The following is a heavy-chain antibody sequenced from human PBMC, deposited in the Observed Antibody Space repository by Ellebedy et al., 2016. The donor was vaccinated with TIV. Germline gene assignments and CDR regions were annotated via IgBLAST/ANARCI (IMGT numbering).Heavy chain of an antibody. CDR1: GFTFSSYG. D-gene: IGHD3-16*01. Sequence: GESLKISCEATGFTFSSYGMHWVRQAPGKGLEWVANINEDGTEENYLDSVKGRFTISSDKARNLLYLEMNNLRADDTAVYYCASRLGIGPWGQGTLVTVSS. CDR3: ASRLGIGP. V-gene: IGHV3-7*01. J-gene: IGHJ5*02. CDR2: INEDGTEE.